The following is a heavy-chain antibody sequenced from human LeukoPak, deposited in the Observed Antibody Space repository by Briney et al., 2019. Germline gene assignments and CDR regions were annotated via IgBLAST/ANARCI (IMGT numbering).Heavy chain of an antibody. Sequence: SETLSLTCAVYGGYFSGYYWSWIRQPPGKGLEWIGEINHSGLSNYNQYLKSLLTISGHTSKNQFSLKVSSVTPADTAVYHGAICPAGSYYVAGIYYYWGRRTLVTVSS. J-gene: IGHJ4*02. CDR3: AICPAGSYYVAGIYYY. D-gene: IGHD3-10*01. CDR1: GGYFSGYY. V-gene: IGHV4-34*01. CDR2: INHSGLS.